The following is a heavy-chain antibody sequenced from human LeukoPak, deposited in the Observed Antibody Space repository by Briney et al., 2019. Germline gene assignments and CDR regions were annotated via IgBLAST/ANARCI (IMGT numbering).Heavy chain of an antibody. CDR1: GGSISSHY. J-gene: IGHJ6*02. D-gene: IGHD2-2*01. V-gene: IGHV4-59*08. CDR2: IYYSGTT. Sequence: PSETLSLTCTVSGGSISSHYWSWIRQPPGKGLEWIGYIYYSGTTNYNPSLRSRVTISVDTSKNQFSLKLSSVTAADTAVYYCARVGYCSSTSCYVYYGMDVWGQGTTVTVSS. CDR3: ARVGYCSSTSCYVYYGMDV.